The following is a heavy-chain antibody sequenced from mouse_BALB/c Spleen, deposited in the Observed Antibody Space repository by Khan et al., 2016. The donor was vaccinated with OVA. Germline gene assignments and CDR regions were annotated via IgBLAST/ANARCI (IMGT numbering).Heavy chain of an antibody. CDR1: GYSITSDYA. Sequence: EVKLLESGPGLVKPSQSLSLTCTVTGYSITSDYAWNWIRQFPGNKLEWMGYISYSGNTKYNPSLKSRVSITRDTSKYQFFLQLNSVTIEDTATYYCARIYGGDFDYWGQGTTLTVSS. D-gene: IGHD1-1*01. J-gene: IGHJ2*01. CDR2: ISYSGNT. CDR3: ARIYGGDFDY. V-gene: IGHV3-2*02.